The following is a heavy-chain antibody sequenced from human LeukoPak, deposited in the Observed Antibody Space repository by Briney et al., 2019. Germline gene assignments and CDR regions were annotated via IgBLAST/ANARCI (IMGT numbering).Heavy chain of an antibody. D-gene: IGHD5-18*01. Sequence: SVKVSCKASGGTFSSYAISWVRQAPGQGLEWMGGIIPIFGTANYAQKFQGRVTITADESTSTAYMELRSLRSDDTAVYYCARGTNSYVATFDYWGQGTLVTVSS. CDR3: ARGTNSYVATFDY. CDR1: GGTFSSYA. V-gene: IGHV1-69*13. CDR2: IIPIFGTA. J-gene: IGHJ4*02.